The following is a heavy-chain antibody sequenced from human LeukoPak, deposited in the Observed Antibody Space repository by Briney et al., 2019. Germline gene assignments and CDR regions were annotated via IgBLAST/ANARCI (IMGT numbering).Heavy chain of an antibody. J-gene: IGHJ3*02. Sequence: PGGSLRLSCAASGFTFSSYGMHWVRQAPGKGLEWVAAISYDGSNKYYADSVKGRFTISRDNSKNTLYLQMNSLRAEDTAVYYCAKGTYYYDSSGYYLDAFDIWGQGTMVTVSS. D-gene: IGHD3-22*01. CDR1: GFTFSSYG. V-gene: IGHV3-30*18. CDR2: ISYDGSNK. CDR3: AKGTYYYDSSGYYLDAFDI.